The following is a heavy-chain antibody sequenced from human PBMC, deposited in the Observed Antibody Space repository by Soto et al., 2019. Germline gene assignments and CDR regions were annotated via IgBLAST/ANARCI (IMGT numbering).Heavy chain of an antibody. CDR3: AREGGNCGVPWEYYYGMDV. Sequence: QVQLVQSGAEVKKPGASVKVSCKASGYTLTSHGISWVRQAPGQGLEWMGRISAYNGNTNYAQKLQGRVTLTTDTYASTAYMELRSVRSDDTAVYYCAREGGNCGVPWEYYYGMDVWGQGATGTVSS. CDR2: ISAYNGNT. V-gene: IGHV1-18*01. CDR1: GYTLTSHG. D-gene: IGHD1-26*01. J-gene: IGHJ6*02.